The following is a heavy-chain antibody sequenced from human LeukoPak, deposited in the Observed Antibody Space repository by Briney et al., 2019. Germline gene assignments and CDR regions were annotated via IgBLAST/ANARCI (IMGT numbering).Heavy chain of an antibody. CDR3: AREYYYDSSGYYSDYNYFDY. CDR2: IYYSGST. D-gene: IGHD3-22*01. J-gene: IGHJ4*02. V-gene: IGHV4-59*12. Sequence: SETLSLTCTVSGGSISSYYWSWIRQPPGKGLEWIGYIYYSGSTNYNPSLKSRVTISVDTSKNQFSLKLSSVTAADTAVYYCAREYYYDSSGYYSDYNYFDYWGQGTLVTVSS. CDR1: GGSISSYY.